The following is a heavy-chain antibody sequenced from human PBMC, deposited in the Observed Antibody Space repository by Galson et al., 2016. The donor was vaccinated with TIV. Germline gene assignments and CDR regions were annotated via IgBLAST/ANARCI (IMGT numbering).Heavy chain of an antibody. J-gene: IGHJ3*01. D-gene: IGHD1-7*01. CDR1: GFTVSRNY. Sequence: SLRLSCAASGFTVSRNYMSWVRQAPGKGLEWISIIYSGGNPYYADSVEGRFTISRDTSKNTVYPQMNSLRAEDTAVYYCARDNNWNYANDAFDLWVQGTMVTVSS. CDR3: ARDNNWNYANDAFDL. CDR2: IYSGGNP. V-gene: IGHV3-53*01.